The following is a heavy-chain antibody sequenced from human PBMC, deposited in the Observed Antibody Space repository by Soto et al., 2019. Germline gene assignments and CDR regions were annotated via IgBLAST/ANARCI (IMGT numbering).Heavy chain of an antibody. CDR3: ARGIWQNPTGDWFAP. V-gene: IGHV1-3*01. J-gene: IGHJ5*02. D-gene: IGHD1-20*01. CDR1: GYSFASSA. CDR2: INAGNGNT. Sequence: ASGQVTSTAWGYSFASSAMHCVIQAPGQRQEWMGWINAGNGNTKYSQKFQGRVTITRDTSASTAYRELSSLRSEDTAVYYCARGIWQNPTGDWFAPWTKGTWVTGS.